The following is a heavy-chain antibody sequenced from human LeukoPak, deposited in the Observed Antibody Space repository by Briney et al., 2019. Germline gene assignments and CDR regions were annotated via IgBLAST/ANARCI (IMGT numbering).Heavy chain of an antibody. Sequence: ASVKVSCKASGYTFTNNAISWVRQAPGQGLEWMGWISAYNGHTSYAQKPQGRGTMTTDTSTNTAYMEERSLESDDAAIYYCARDYPLVAATLDYWGQGTLVPVSS. CDR2: ISAYNGHT. D-gene: IGHD2-15*01. CDR3: ARDYPLVAATLDY. V-gene: IGHV1-18*01. CDR1: GYTFTNNA. J-gene: IGHJ4*02.